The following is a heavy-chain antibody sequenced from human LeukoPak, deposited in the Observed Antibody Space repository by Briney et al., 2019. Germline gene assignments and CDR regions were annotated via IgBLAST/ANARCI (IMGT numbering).Heavy chain of an antibody. V-gene: IGHV3-21*01. Sequence: GGSLRLSCAASGFTFSSYSMNWVRQAPGKGLEWVSSISSSSSYIYYADSVKGRFTISRDNAKNSLYLQMNSLRAEDTAVYYCASWIQLPYGMDVWGQGPRSPSP. J-gene: IGHJ6*02. D-gene: IGHD5-18*01. CDR3: ASWIQLPYGMDV. CDR1: GFTFSSYS. CDR2: ISSSSSYI.